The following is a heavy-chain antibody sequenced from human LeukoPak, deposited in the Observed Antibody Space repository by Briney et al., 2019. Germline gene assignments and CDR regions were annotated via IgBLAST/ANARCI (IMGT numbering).Heavy chain of an antibody. CDR1: GDSVSSNSAA. CDR3: ARRHSGYIDS. D-gene: IGHD5-12*01. V-gene: IGHV6-1*01. Sequence: SQTLSLTCAISGDSVSSNSAAWNWIRQSPSRGLEWLGRTYYRSKWYDAYAESVKSRITIKPDTSRNQFSLQLDSVTPEDTAVYYCARRHSGYIDSWGQGTLVTVSS. CDR2: TYYRSKWYD. J-gene: IGHJ4*02.